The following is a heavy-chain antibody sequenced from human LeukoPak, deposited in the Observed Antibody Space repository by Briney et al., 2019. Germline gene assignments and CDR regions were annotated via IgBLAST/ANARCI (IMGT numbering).Heavy chain of an antibody. CDR3: AREAKVGGALQY. Sequence: GGSLRLSCAASGFTFSDYWMHWVRQAPGKGLVWVSRINTDGSFTRYADSVQGRFTISRDTAKNTLFLQMNSLRAENTAVYYCAREAKVGGALQYWGQGILVTVSS. D-gene: IGHD1-26*01. V-gene: IGHV3-74*01. J-gene: IGHJ4*02. CDR2: INTDGSFT. CDR1: GFTFSDYW.